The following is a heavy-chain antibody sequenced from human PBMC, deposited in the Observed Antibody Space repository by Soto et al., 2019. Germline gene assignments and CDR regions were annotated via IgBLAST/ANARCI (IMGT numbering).Heavy chain of an antibody. CDR1: GFSFSTYS. D-gene: IGHD3-3*01. V-gene: IGHV3-21*01. CDR2: ISSSSAYI. Sequence: GGSLRLSCAASGFSFSTYSMNWVRQAPGKGLEWVSSISSSSAYIYYADSVKGRFTISRDNAKNSLFLQMNSLRAEDTAVYYCARSPRRTFWSGYYTGPRGSCFDPWGQGTLVTVSS. CDR3: ARSPRRTFWSGYYTGPRGSCFDP. J-gene: IGHJ5*02.